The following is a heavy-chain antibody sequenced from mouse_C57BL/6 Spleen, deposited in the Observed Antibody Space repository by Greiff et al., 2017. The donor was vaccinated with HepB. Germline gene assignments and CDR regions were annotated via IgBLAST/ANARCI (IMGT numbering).Heavy chain of an antibody. CDR3: AHGNYHWYFDV. D-gene: IGHD2-1*01. J-gene: IGHJ1*03. CDR1: GYTFTSYW. CDR2: INPSNGGT. V-gene: IGHV1-53*01. Sequence: QVQLQQPGAELVKPGASVKLSCKASGYTFTSYWMHWVKQRPGQGLEWIGNINPSNGGTNTNEKFKSKATLTVDKSSSTAYMQLSSLTSEDSAVYYCAHGNYHWYFDVWGTGTTVTVSS.